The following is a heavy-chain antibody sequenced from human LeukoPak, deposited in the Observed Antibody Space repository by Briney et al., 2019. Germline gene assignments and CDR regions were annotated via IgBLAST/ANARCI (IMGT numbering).Heavy chain of an antibody. D-gene: IGHD3-3*01. J-gene: IGHJ6*02. V-gene: IGHV3-30-3*01. Sequence: GGSLRLSCAASGFTFSSYAMHWVRQAPGKGLEWVAVISYDGSNKYYADSVKGRFTISRDNSKNTLYLQTNSLRAEHTAVYYCARTLTPTYYDFWSGYWYYYYYGMDVWGQGTTVTVSS. CDR1: GFTFSSYA. CDR2: ISYDGSNK. CDR3: ARTLTPTYYDFWSGYWYYYYYGMDV.